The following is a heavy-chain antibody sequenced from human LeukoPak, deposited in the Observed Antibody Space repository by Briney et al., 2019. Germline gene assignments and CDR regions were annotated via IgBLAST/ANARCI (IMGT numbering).Heavy chain of an antibody. V-gene: IGHV1-2*02. CDR2: INPNSGDT. D-gene: IGHD2-2*01. J-gene: IGHJ4*02. CDR1: GYTFTDYY. CDR3: ARANFLYCSSTTCLFDY. Sequence: ASVKVTCKASGYTFTDYYLHWVRQAPGQGFEWMGWINPNSGDTNYAQKFQGRVTMTRDTSISTAHMEMSRLRSDDTAVYYCARANFLYCSSTTCLFDYWGQGTLVTVSS.